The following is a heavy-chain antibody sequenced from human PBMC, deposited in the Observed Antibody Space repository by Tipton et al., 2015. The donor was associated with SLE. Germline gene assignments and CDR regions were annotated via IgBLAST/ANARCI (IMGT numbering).Heavy chain of an antibody. CDR1: GYSISSGYY. Sequence: TLSLTCAVSGYSISSGYYWGWIRQPPGKGLEWIGSIYYSGSTYYNPSLKSRVTISVDTSKNQFSLKLSSVTAADTAVYYCASGGGYSYAPYWGQGTLVTVSS. V-gene: IGHV4-38-2*01. CDR3: ASGGGYSYAPY. J-gene: IGHJ4*02. D-gene: IGHD5-18*01. CDR2: IYYSGST.